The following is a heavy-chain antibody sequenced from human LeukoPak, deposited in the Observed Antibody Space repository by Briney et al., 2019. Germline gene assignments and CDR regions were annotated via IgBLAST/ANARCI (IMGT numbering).Heavy chain of an antibody. CDR3: ARDKGGAHSN. CDR1: GFTFSNYW. CDR2: IYSGGST. V-gene: IGHV3-66*01. Sequence: GGSLRLSCAATGFTFSNYWMSWVRQAPGKGLEWVSVIYSGGSTYSADSVKGRFTISRDISKNTLYLQMNSLRAEDTAVYYCARDKGGAHSNWGQGTLVTVSS. J-gene: IGHJ4*02. D-gene: IGHD4-17*01.